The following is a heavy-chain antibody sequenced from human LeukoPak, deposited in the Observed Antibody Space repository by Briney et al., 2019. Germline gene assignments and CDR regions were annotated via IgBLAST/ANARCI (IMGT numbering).Heavy chain of an antibody. V-gene: IGHV4-4*09. CDR2: IYTGGST. Sequence: SETLSLTCTVSGGSISSYYWSWIRQPPGKGLEWIGYIYTGGSTNYNPSLKSRVTISVDTSKNQFSLKLSSVTAADTAVYYCARRITGTHHFDYWGQGTLVTVSS. J-gene: IGHJ4*02. CDR1: GGSISSYY. CDR3: ARRITGTHHFDY. D-gene: IGHD1-7*01.